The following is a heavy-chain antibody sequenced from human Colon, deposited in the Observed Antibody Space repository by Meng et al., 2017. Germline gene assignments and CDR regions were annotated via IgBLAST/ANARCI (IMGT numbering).Heavy chain of an antibody. Sequence: VQRVESGGGLVQPGVSLILSCAASGFTFSSYWMHWVRQAPGKGLVWVSRINSDESSISYADSVKGRFTISRDNAKNTLYLQMNSLRAEDTAVYYCARDGGHRGDYWGQGTLVTVSS. CDR1: GFTFSSYW. CDR2: INSDESSI. V-gene: IGHV3-74*01. J-gene: IGHJ4*02. D-gene: IGHD2-15*01. CDR3: ARDGGHRGDY.